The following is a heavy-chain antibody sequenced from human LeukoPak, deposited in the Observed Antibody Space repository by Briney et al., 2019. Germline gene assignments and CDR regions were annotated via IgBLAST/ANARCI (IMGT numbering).Heavy chain of an antibody. CDR2: ISPIFGTA. V-gene: IGHV1-69*05. D-gene: IGHD4-17*01. J-gene: IGHJ3*02. Sequence: SVKVSCKASGGTFSSYAISWVRQAPGQGLEWMGGISPIFGTANYGDKFQGRVTITTDESTSTAYMELSSLRSEDTAVYYCARLSVGIYGDYGDAFDIWGQGTMVTVSS. CDR1: GGTFSSYA. CDR3: ARLSVGIYGDYGDAFDI.